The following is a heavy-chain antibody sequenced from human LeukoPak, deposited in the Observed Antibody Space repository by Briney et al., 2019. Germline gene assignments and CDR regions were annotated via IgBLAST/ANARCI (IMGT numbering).Heavy chain of an antibody. J-gene: IGHJ4*02. CDR1: GDSISSHY. Sequence: SETLSLTCTVSGDSISSHYWGWIRQPPGKGLEWIGYIYYSGSTNYNPSLKSRVTISVDTSKNQFSLKLSSVTAADTAVYYCASFRYSYGYGYWGQGTLVTVSS. V-gene: IGHV4-59*08. CDR2: IYYSGST. CDR3: ASFRYSYGYGY. D-gene: IGHD5-18*01.